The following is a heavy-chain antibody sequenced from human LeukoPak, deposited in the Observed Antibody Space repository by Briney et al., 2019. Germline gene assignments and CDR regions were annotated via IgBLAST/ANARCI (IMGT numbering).Heavy chain of an antibody. CDR3: ARWGRYFDWLPSAFDI. J-gene: IGHJ3*02. Sequence: SETLSLTCAVYGGSSSGYYWSWIRQPPGKGLEWIGEINHSGSTNYNPSLKSRVTISVDTSKNQFSLKLSSVTAADTAVYYCARWGRYFDWLPSAFDIWGQGTMVTVSS. D-gene: IGHD3-9*01. V-gene: IGHV4-34*01. CDR2: INHSGST. CDR1: GGSSSGYY.